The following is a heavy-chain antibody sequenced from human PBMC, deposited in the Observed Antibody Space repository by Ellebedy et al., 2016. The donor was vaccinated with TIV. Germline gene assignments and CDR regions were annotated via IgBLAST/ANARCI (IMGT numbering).Heavy chain of an antibody. J-gene: IGHJ6*02. Sequence: GESLKISXKGSGYSFTSYWIGWVRQMPGKGLEWMGIIYPGDSDTRYSPSFQGQVTISADKSISTAYLQWSSLKASDTAMYYCVKVPAAPGGDYYYYGMDVWGQGTTVTVSS. D-gene: IGHD2-2*01. CDR1: GYSFTSYW. CDR3: VKVPAAPGGDYYYYGMDV. V-gene: IGHV5-51*01. CDR2: IYPGDSDT.